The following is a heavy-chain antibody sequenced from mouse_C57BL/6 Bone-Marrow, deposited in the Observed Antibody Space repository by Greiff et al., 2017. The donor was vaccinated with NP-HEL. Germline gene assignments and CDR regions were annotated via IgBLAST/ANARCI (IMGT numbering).Heavy chain of an antibody. D-gene: IGHD2-1*01. CDR2: IYPRSGNT. Sequence: VQLQQSGAELARPGASVKLSCKASGYTFTSYGISWVKQRTGQGLEWIGEIYPRSGNTYYTEKFKGKATLTADKSSSTAYMALRSLTSEDSAVYFCARSGNLYYGNYGAMDYWGQGTSVTVSS. V-gene: IGHV1-81*01. CDR1: GYTFTSYG. J-gene: IGHJ4*01. CDR3: ARSGNLYYGNYGAMDY.